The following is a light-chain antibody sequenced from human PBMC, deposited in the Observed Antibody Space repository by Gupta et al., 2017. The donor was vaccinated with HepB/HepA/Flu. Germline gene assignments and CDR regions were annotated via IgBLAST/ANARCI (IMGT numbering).Light chain of an antibody. Sequence: VVMTQSPLSLAVTLGQPASISCKSSQSLVYTDGNTHLSWFLQRPGQSPRRLIYKVSNRDSGVPDRLSGSGSGTGFTLKISRVEAEDVGVYYCMQGTHWPWTFGQGTKVEIK. J-gene: IGKJ1*01. CDR3: MQGTHWPWT. V-gene: IGKV2-30*01. CDR2: KVS. CDR1: QSLVYTDGNTH.